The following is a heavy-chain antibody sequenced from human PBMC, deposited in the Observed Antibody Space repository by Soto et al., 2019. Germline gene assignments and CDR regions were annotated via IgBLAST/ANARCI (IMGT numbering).Heavy chain of an antibody. CDR1: GGSIRNDNFY. J-gene: IGHJ3*02. CDR3: AXXLXGTVTGRGAFGI. CDR2: ISYSRNT. V-gene: IGHV4-30-4*08. Sequence: QVQLQESGLGLVKPSQTLSLTCTVSGGSIRNDNFYWSYLRQRPGKGLEWIGYISYSRNTYHHRXXXXXXXXXXXXXXXXXXXXXXXXXXXXXXXXXXAXXLXGTVTGRGAFGIWGRGTLVTVSS.